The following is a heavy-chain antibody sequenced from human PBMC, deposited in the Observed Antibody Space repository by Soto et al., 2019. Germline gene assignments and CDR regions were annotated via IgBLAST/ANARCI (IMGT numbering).Heavy chain of an antibody. D-gene: IGHD6-6*01. J-gene: IGHJ4*02. Sequence: PSVKVSCXASGYTFTGYYMHWVRQAPGQGLEWMGWINPNSGGTNYAQKFQGRVTMTRDTSISTAYMELSRLRSDDTAVYYCARGLAARPGLDYWGQGTLVTVSS. CDR3: ARGLAARPGLDY. CDR2: INPNSGGT. V-gene: IGHV1-2*02. CDR1: GYTFTGYY.